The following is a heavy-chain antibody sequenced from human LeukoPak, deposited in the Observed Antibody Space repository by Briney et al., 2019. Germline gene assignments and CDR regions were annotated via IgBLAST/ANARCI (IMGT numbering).Heavy chain of an antibody. CDR1: GGSISSYY. J-gene: IGHJ5*02. Sequence: LETLSLTCTVSGGSISSYYWSWIRQPPGKGLEWIGYIYYSGSTNYNPSLKSRVTISVDTSKNQFSLKLSSVTAADTAVYYCARLNMVRGTNWFDPWGQGTLVTVSS. CDR2: IYYSGST. D-gene: IGHD3-10*01. CDR3: ARLNMVRGTNWFDP. V-gene: IGHV4-59*01.